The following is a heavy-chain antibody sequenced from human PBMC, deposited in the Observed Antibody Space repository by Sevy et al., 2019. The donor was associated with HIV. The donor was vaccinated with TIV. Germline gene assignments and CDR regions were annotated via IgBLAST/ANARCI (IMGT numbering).Heavy chain of an antibody. Sequence: GWSLRLSCAASGFAFYEYSMSWIRQAPGKGLEWVATLSFGCGKINYADSVKGRFTISRDNSKNSFYLQMDNLRVADTALYYCAREGCSRPHDYWGQGTRVTVSS. V-gene: IGHV3-23*01. CDR2: LSFGCGKI. J-gene: IGHJ4*02. D-gene: IGHD2-8*01. CDR1: GFAFYEYS. CDR3: AREGCSRPHDY.